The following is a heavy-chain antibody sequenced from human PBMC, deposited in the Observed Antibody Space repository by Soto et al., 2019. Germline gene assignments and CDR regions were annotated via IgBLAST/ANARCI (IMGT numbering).Heavy chain of an antibody. V-gene: IGHV3-33*01. CDR1: GFAFHGYA. CDR2: IWYDGSNT. J-gene: IGHJ4*02. CDR3: ARALKTRHCDY. Sequence: QVQLVESGGGVVQPGRSLRLSCAASGFAFHGYAMHWVRQAPGKGLEWVAIIWYDGSNTYYGDSVKGRFTISRDNSKNTVYLQMNSLRVEDTAVYYCARALKTRHCDYWGQGILVTVSS. D-gene: IGHD4-17*01.